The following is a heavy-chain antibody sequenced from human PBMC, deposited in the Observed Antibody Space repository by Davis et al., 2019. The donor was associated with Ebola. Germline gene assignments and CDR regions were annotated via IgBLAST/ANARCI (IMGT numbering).Heavy chain of an antibody. D-gene: IGHD1-20*01. Sequence: MPSETLSLTCALSGGSSSRYYWNWIRQPPGKGPEWIGEVNYLGSAKYNPSLKSRVTISVDTSKNQFSLKLSSVTAADTAVYYCARTTSYNWNDFFFGAFDIWGQGTMVTVSS. CDR1: GGSSSRYY. CDR2: VNYLGSA. J-gene: IGHJ3*02. CDR3: ARTTSYNWNDFFFGAFDI. V-gene: IGHV4-34*01.